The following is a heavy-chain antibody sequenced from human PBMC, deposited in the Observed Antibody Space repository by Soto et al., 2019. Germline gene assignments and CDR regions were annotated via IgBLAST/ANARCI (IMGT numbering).Heavy chain of an antibody. J-gene: IGHJ4*02. CDR3: ARDYAPYYDILTPAGY. D-gene: IGHD3-9*01. CDR1: GFTFSSYS. CDR2: ISSSSSYI. Sequence: PGGSLRLSCAASGFTFSSYSMNWVRQAPGKGLEWVSSISSSSSYIYYADSVKGRFTISRDNAKNSLYLQMNSLRAEDTAVYYCARDYAPYYDILTPAGYWGQGTLVTAPQ. V-gene: IGHV3-21*01.